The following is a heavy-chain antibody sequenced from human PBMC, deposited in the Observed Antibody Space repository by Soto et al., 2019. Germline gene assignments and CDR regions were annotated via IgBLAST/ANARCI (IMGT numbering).Heavy chain of an antibody. V-gene: IGHV1-69*04. CDR1: GGTFSSYT. J-gene: IGHJ4*02. CDR2: IIPILGIA. CDR3: ARDPEGPLDY. Sequence: PVKVACKASGGTFSSYTISWVRQAPGQGLEWMGRIIPILGIANYAQKFQGRVTITADKSTSTAYMELSSLRSEDTAVYYCARDPEGPLDYWGQGTLVTVSS.